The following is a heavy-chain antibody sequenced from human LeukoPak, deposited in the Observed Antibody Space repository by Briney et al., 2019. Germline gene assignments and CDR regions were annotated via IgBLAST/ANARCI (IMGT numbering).Heavy chain of an antibody. Sequence: SETLSLTCAVYGESFNAYYWNWIRQPPGKGLEWIGEIDDSGITNYNPSLKSRVTISLDTSKNQFSLKLSSVTAADTAVYYCARRGGGQLVNTRRWFDPWGQGTLVTVSS. V-gene: IGHV4-34*01. D-gene: IGHD6-6*01. CDR3: ARRGGGQLVNTRRWFDP. J-gene: IGHJ5*02. CDR1: GESFNAYY. CDR2: IDDSGIT.